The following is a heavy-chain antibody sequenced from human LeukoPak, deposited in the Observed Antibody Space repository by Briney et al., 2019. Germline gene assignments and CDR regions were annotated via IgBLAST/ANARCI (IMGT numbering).Heavy chain of an antibody. Sequence: GGSLRLSCAASGFTFSSSWMSWVRQAPGKGLEWVANIKPDGSEKFHVDSVKGRFTISRDNSKSSLSLQMNSLRAKDTAVYYCARYGLTAALDFWGQGTLVTVSS. D-gene: IGHD2-21*02. CDR2: IKPDGSEK. CDR3: ARYGLTAALDF. CDR1: GFTFSSSW. J-gene: IGHJ4*02. V-gene: IGHV3-7*01.